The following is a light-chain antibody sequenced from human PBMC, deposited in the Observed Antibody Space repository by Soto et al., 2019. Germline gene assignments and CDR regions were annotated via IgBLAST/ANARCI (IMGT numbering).Light chain of an antibody. V-gene: IGKV1-39*01. CDR3: QQTYSAPQT. CDR1: QGISSY. CDR2: AAS. J-gene: IGKJ1*01. Sequence: IQLTQSPSSLSASVGARVTITCRASQGISSYLGWYQQKPGKAPKLLIYAASSLQSGVPSRFSGSGSGTDFTLTISSLQAEDFATYFCQQTYSAPQTFGQGTKVDIK.